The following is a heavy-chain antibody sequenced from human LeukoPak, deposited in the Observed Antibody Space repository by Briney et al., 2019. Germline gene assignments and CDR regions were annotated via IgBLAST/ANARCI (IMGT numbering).Heavy chain of an antibody. CDR2: INPISGST. CDR1: GYTLTSYF. J-gene: IGHJ4*02. CDR3: ARKGYCSSTSCYHFDY. Sequence: ASVKVSCKASGYTLTSYFIHWVRQAPGQGLEWMGLINPISGSTSYAQKFQGRVTMTRDTSTSTLYMELSSLRSEDTAVYYCARKGYCSSTSCYHFDYWGQGTLVTVSS. V-gene: IGHV1-46*01. D-gene: IGHD2-2*01.